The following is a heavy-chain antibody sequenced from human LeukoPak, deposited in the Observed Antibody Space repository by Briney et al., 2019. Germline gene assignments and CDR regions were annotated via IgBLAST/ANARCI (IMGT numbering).Heavy chain of an antibody. CDR3: ARVGCSSTSCYGGSDY. V-gene: IGHV1-69*13. J-gene: IGHJ4*02. CDR1: GGTFSSYA. Sequence: ASVKVSCKASGGTFSSYAISWVRQAPGQGLEWMGRIIPIFGTANYAQEFQGRVTITADESASTAYMELSSLRSEDTVVYYCARVGCSSTSCYGGSDYWGQGTLVTVSS. D-gene: IGHD2-2*01. CDR2: IIPIFGTA.